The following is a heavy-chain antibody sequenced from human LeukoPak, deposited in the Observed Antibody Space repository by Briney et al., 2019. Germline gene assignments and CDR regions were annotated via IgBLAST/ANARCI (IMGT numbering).Heavy chain of an antibody. Sequence: PGGSLRLSCAASGFSFNTYAMSWVRQAPGKGLEWVSAISNTGGSTYYANSGKGRFTISRDKSKNTLSLQMNSLRAEDTAVYYCAQQVGYCSSGSCYFTYWGQGTLVTVSS. CDR3: AQQVGYCSSGSCYFTY. J-gene: IGHJ1*01. CDR1: GFSFNTYA. D-gene: IGHD2-15*01. CDR2: ISNTGGST. V-gene: IGHV3-23*01.